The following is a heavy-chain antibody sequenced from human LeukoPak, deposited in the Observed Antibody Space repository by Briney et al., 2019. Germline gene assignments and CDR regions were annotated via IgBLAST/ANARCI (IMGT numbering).Heavy chain of an antibody. CDR3: AKAHDYGDSEVDY. CDR1: GFTFSSYG. CDR2: IRYDGSNK. V-gene: IGHV3-30*02. D-gene: IGHD4-17*01. J-gene: IGHJ4*02. Sequence: GGSLRLSCAAYGFTFSSYGMHWVRQAPGKGLEWVAFIRYDGSNKYYADSVKGRFTMSSDNSKNTLYLQMNSPRAADTAVYYCAKAHDYGDSEVDYWGQGTLVTVSS.